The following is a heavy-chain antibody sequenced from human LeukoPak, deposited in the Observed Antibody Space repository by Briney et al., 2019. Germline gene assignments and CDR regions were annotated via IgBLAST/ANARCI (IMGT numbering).Heavy chain of an antibody. J-gene: IGHJ4*02. CDR3: ARGGYDYVWGSYQGYFDY. D-gene: IGHD3-16*02. V-gene: IGHV4-34*01. CDR2: INHSGST. CDR1: GGSISSYY. Sequence: PSETLSLTCTVSGGSISSYYWSWIRQPPGKGLEWIGEINHSGSTNYNPSLKSRVTISVDTSKNQFSLKLSSVTAADTAVYYCARGGYDYVWGSYQGYFDYWGQGTLVTVSS.